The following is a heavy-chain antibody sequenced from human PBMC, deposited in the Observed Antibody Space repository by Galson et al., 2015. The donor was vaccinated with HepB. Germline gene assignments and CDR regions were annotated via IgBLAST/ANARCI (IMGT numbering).Heavy chain of an antibody. CDR1: GFTFGDYA. D-gene: IGHD4-17*01. Sequence: SLRLSCAASGFTFGDYAISWFRRAPGKGLEWVGFIIDKPYGGTTESAASVKGRFTISRDDSKSIAYLQMNSLKTEDTAVYYCTRVYGDYARDFDYWGQGTLVTVSS. V-gene: IGHV3-49*03. CDR2: IIDKPYGGTT. CDR3: TRVYGDYARDFDY. J-gene: IGHJ4*02.